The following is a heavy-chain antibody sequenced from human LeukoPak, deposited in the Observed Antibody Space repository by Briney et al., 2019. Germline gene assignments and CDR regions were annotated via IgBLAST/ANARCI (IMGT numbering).Heavy chain of an antibody. CDR1: GGSISSGGYS. D-gene: IGHD4-17*01. J-gene: IGHJ4*02. V-gene: IGHV4-30-4*07. CDR3: ARVSGDYLYYFDY. Sequence: PSQTLSLTCAVPGGSISSGGYSWSWIRQPPGKGLEWIGYIYYSGSTYYNPSLKSRVTISVDTSKNQFSLKLSSVTAADTAVYYRARVSGDYLYYFDYWGQGTLVTVSS. CDR2: IYYSGST.